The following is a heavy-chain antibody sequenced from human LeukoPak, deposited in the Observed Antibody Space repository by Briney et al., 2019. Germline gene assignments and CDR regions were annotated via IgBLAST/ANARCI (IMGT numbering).Heavy chain of an antibody. Sequence: PSETLSLTCTVSGDSTSCTLYFWGWIRQPPGKGLEWIGHIYYTGTTYYNPSLKSRATISVDTPKNQFSLKLNSVTAADTATYYCARRVTYGNTFDSWGQGTLGTVSS. CDR2: IYYTGTT. V-gene: IGHV4-39*01. D-gene: IGHD5-24*01. J-gene: IGHJ4*02. CDR1: GDSTSCTLYF. CDR3: ARRVTYGNTFDS.